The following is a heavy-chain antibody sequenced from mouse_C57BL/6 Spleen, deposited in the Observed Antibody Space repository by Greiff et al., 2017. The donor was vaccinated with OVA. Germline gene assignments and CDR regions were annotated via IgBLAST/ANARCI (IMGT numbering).Heavy chain of an antibody. V-gene: IGHV1-50*01. CDR3: ARVTTVVARGFAY. D-gene: IGHD1-1*01. J-gene: IGHJ3*01. Sequence: VQLQQSGAELVKPGASVKLSCKASGYTFTSYWMQWVKQRPGQGLEWIGEIDPSDSYTNYNQKFKGKATLTVDTSSSTAYMQLSSLTSEDSAVYYCARVTTVVARGFAYWGQGTLVTVSA. CDR2: IDPSDSYT. CDR1: GYTFTSYW.